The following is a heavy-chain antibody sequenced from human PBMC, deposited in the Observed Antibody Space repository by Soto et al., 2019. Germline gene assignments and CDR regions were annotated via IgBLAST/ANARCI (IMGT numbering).Heavy chain of an antibody. CDR2: IYYSGST. D-gene: IGHD1-26*01. CDR3: AKGDEWESLLDY. Sequence: QVQLQESGPGLVKPSQTLSLTCTVSGGSINSGGYYWSWIRQHPGKGLEWIGYIYYSGSTYYNPSLKSRITISMDTSKNQFSLNLSSVTAADTAVYYCAKGDEWESLLDYWGQGILVTVSS. J-gene: IGHJ4*02. V-gene: IGHV4-31*03. CDR1: GGSINSGGYY.